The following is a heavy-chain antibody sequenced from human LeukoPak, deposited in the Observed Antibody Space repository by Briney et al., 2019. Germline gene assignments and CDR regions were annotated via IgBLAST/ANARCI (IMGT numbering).Heavy chain of an antibody. CDR2: IIPILGIA. J-gene: IGHJ4*02. CDR1: GGTFSSYA. Sequence: GASVKVSCKASGGTFSSYAISWVRQAPGQGLEWMGRIIPILGIANYAQKFQGRVTITADKSTSTAYMELSSLRSEDTAVYYCARGGGDSTRFDYWGQGTLVTVSS. CDR3: ARGGGDSTRFDY. V-gene: IGHV1-69*04. D-gene: IGHD4-17*01.